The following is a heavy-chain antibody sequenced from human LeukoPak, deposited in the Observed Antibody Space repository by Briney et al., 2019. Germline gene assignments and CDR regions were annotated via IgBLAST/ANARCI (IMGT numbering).Heavy chain of an antibody. D-gene: IGHD2-2*01. CDR1: GFTFSRDW. CDR3: ARGQLPGNY. Sequence: GGSLRLSCAASGFTFSRDWMTWVRQAPGKGLEWVANIKQDGSEKYYVDSVKGRFTISRDNARNSLYLQMNSLRAEDTAVYYCARGQLPGNYWGQGPLVTVS. J-gene: IGHJ4*02. V-gene: IGHV3-7*05. CDR2: IKQDGSEK.